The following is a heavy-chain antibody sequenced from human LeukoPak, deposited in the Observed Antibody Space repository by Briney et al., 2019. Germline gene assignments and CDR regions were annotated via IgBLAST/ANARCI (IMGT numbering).Heavy chain of an antibody. V-gene: IGHV4-39*01. CDR2: IHYSGST. CDR3: ARGFPVTRGYSYGPIDY. J-gene: IGHJ4*02. D-gene: IGHD5-18*01. Sequence: SETLSLTCTVSGGSISSSSYYWGWIRQPPGKGLEWIGSIHYSGSTYYNPSLKSRVTISVDTSKNQFSLKLSSVTAADTAVYYCARGFPVTRGYSYGPIDYWGQGTLVTVSS. CDR1: GGSISSSSYY.